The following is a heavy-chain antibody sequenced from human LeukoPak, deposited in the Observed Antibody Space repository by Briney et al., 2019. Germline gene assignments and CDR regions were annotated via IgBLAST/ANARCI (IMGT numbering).Heavy chain of an antibody. CDR3: ARRLAVAHPPYYYYGMDV. CDR2: IDPSDSYT. CDR1: GYSFTSYW. V-gene: IGHV5-10-1*01. D-gene: IGHD6-19*01. J-gene: IGHJ6*02. Sequence: GESLRISCKGSGYSFTSYWISWVRQMPGKGLEWMGRIDPSDSYTNYSPSFQGHVTISADKSISTAYLQWSSLKASDTAMYYCARRLAVAHPPYYYYGMDVWGQGTTVTVSS.